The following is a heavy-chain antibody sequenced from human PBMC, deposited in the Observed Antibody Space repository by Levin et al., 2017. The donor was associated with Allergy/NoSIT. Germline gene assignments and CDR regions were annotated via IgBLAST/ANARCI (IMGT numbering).Heavy chain of an antibody. Sequence: GESLKISCKGSGYSFTSYWIGWVRQMPGKGLEWMGIIYPGDSDTRYSPSFQGQVTISADKSISTAYLQWSSLKASDTAMYYCARPARSLLGEAAFDYWGQGTLVTVSS. J-gene: IGHJ4*02. CDR1: GYSFTSYW. CDR3: ARPARSLLGEAAFDY. V-gene: IGHV5-51*01. D-gene: IGHD3-10*01. CDR2: IYPGDSDT.